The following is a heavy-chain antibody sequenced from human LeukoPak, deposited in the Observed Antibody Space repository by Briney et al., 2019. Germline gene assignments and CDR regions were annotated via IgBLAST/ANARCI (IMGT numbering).Heavy chain of an antibody. CDR2: IYPGDSDT. CDR1: GYAFTSYW. J-gene: IGHJ5*02. V-gene: IGHV5-51*01. Sequence: GESLKISCMGSGYAFTSYWIGWVRQMPGKGLEWIGIIYPGDSDTRYSPSFQGQVTISADKSISTAYLQWSSLKASDTAMYYCARSSSVGPGHNWFDPWGQGTLVTVSS. D-gene: IGHD6-6*01. CDR3: ARSSSVGPGHNWFDP.